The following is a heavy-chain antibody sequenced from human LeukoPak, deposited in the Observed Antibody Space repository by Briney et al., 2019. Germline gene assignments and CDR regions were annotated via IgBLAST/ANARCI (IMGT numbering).Heavy chain of an antibody. D-gene: IGHD2-21*02. CDR2: INHSGST. V-gene: IGHV4-34*01. CDR3: ARAYCVGDCTVLHIYFDN. CDR1: GGSFSGYY. J-gene: IGHJ4*02. Sequence: SETLSLTCAVYGGSFSGYYWSWIRQPPGKGLEWIGEINHSGSTNCNPSLKSRVTISVDTSKNQFSLKLRSVMAADTAVYYCARAYCVGDCTVLHIYFDNWGQGTLVTVSS.